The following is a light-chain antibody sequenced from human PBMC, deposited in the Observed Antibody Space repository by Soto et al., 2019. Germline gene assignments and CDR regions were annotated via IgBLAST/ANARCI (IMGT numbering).Light chain of an antibody. J-gene: IGKJ1*01. V-gene: IGKV3D-15*01. Sequence: IVLTQSPGTLSLSPGERVTLSCRASQTISRNYLAWYQQKPGQAPRLLIYGASTRAAGIPARFSGSGSGTEFTLTISSLQSEDFAVYYCQHYNTWPWTFGQGTKVDIK. CDR3: QHYNTWPWT. CDR2: GAS. CDR1: QTISRNY.